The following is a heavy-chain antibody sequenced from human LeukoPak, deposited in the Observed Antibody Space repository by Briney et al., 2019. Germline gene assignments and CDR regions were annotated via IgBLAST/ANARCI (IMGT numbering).Heavy chain of an antibody. D-gene: IGHD3-16*01. Sequence: ASVKVSCKASGYTFTSYYMRWVRQAPGQGLEWMGIINPSGGSTSYAQKFQGRVTMTRDTSTSTVYMELSSLRSEDTAVYYCARGKASLSLGELSNFDYWGQGTLVTVSS. CDR2: INPSGGST. V-gene: IGHV1-46*01. CDR1: GYTFTSYY. CDR3: ARGKASLSLGELSNFDY. J-gene: IGHJ4*02.